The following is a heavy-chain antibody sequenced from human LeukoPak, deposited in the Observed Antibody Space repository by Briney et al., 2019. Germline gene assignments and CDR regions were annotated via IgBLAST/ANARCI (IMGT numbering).Heavy chain of an antibody. V-gene: IGHV1-69*04. CDR1: GGTFSSYA. Sequence: ASVKVSCKASGGTFSSYAISWVRQAPGQGLEWMGRIIPILGIANYAQKFQGRVTITADRSTSTAYMELSSLRSEDTAVYYCARDHSRYYDSSGYRAFDIWGQGTMVTVSS. D-gene: IGHD3-22*01. CDR2: IIPILGIA. CDR3: ARDHSRYYDSSGYRAFDI. J-gene: IGHJ3*02.